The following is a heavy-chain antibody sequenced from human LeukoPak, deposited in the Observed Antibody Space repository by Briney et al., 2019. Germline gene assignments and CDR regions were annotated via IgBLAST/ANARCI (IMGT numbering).Heavy chain of an antibody. CDR3: ARDAGLHDYGDYFDY. J-gene: IGHJ4*02. Sequence: PGGSLTLSCAASGFTFSSYAMNWVRQAPGKGLEWVSYISSSSGTIYYADSVKGRFTISRDNAKNALYLQMNRLRDEDTAVYYCARDAGLHDYGDYFDYWGQGTLVTVSS. D-gene: IGHD3-16*01. V-gene: IGHV3-48*02. CDR2: ISSSSGTI. CDR1: GFTFSSYA.